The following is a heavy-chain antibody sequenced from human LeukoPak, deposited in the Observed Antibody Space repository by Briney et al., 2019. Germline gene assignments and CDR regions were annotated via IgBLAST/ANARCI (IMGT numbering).Heavy chain of an antibody. Sequence: GASVKVSCKASGYTFTSYGISWVRQAPGQGIEWVGWIIAYNGNTNYAQKLQGRVTMTTHTSTSTAYMELRSLRSDDTAVYYCARDGSGSYAFYYYYYMDVWGKGTTVTVSS. J-gene: IGHJ6*03. CDR3: ARDGSGSYAFYYYYYMDV. V-gene: IGHV1-18*01. CDR1: GYTFTSYG. CDR2: IIAYNGNT. D-gene: IGHD3-10*01.